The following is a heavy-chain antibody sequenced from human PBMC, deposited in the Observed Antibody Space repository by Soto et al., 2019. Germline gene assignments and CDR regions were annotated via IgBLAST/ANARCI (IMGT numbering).Heavy chain of an antibody. D-gene: IGHD3-3*01. CDR2: TYYRSKWYN. CDR3: ARDPWSGLRSLEWLTIPYYYYGMDV. J-gene: IGHJ6*02. Sequence: SQTLSLTCAISGDSVSSNSAAWNWIRQSPSRGLEWLGRTYYRSKWYNDYAVSVKSRITINPDTSKNQFSLQLNSVTPEDTAVYYCARDPWSGLRSLEWLTIPYYYYGMDVWGQGTTVTVSS. V-gene: IGHV6-1*01. CDR1: GDSVSSNSAA.